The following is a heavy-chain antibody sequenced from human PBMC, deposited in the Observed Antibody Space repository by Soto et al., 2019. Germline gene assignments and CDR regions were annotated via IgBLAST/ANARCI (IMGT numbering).Heavy chain of an antibody. CDR2: IGPDGTET. CDR1: GFTFSVYW. V-gene: IGHV3-7*03. D-gene: IGHD6-13*01. CDR3: AKAARASSHPWAFYI. Sequence: GGSLRLSCVGSGFTFSVYWMSWARQAPGKGLEWVATIGPDGTETLYDNTVKGRFTISRDNARNSLYLQMNSLRAEDTALYYCAKAARASSHPWAFYIWGQGTMVTVSS. J-gene: IGHJ3*02.